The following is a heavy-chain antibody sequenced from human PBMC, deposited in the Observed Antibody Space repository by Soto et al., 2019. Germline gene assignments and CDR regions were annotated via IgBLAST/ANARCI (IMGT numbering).Heavy chain of an antibody. J-gene: IGHJ5*01. V-gene: IGHV4-34*01. Sequence: SETLSLTCAVYGGSFSGHSWTWIRQSPGKGLEWVGDINHSGRVNYSPSLKSRVTISLDTSKNQFSLTLSAVTAADTAMYYCSTRAYDTNGYYRFDPWGQGTLVTVSS. CDR2: INHSGRV. CDR1: GGSFSGHS. D-gene: IGHD3-22*01. CDR3: STRAYDTNGYYRFDP.